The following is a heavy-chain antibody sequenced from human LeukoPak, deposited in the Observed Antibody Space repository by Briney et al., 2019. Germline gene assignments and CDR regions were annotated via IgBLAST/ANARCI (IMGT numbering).Heavy chain of an antibody. J-gene: IGHJ3*02. V-gene: IGHV1-46*01. CDR2: INPSGGST. Sequence: ASVKVSCKASGYTFTSYYMHWVRQAPGQGLEWMGIINPSGGSTSYAQKFQGRVTMTRDMSTSTVYMELSSLRSEDTAVYYCARVGPNKIRGIAVAGTGPRDAFDIWGQGTMVTVSS. D-gene: IGHD6-19*01. CDR1: GYTFTSYY. CDR3: ARVGPNKIRGIAVAGTGPRDAFDI.